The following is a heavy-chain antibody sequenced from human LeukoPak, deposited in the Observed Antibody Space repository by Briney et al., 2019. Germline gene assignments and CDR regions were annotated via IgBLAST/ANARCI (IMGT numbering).Heavy chain of an antibody. CDR1: GGSISSSSYY. V-gene: IGHV4-39*01. Sequence: SETLSLTCTVSGGSISSSSYYWGWIRQPPGKGLEWIGSIYYRGSTYYNPSLKSRVTISVDTSKNQFSLKLSSVTAADTAVYYCARVPRKSYAYGTLDYWGQGTLVTVSS. J-gene: IGHJ4*02. CDR2: IYYRGST. CDR3: ARVPRKSYAYGTLDY. D-gene: IGHD3-16*01.